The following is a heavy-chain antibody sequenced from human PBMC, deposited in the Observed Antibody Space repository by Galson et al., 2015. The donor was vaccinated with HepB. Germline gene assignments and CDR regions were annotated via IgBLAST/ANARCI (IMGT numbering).Heavy chain of an antibody. Sequence: SLRLSCAASGFTFSSYGMHWVRQAPGKGLEWVAVISYDGSNKYYADSVKGRFTISRDNSKNTLYLQMNSLRAEDTAVYYCAKGGVPAAIYWYFDLWGRGTLVTVSS. CDR1: GFTFSSYG. J-gene: IGHJ2*01. D-gene: IGHD2-2*02. CDR2: ISYDGSNK. CDR3: AKGGVPAAIYWYFDL. V-gene: IGHV3-30*18.